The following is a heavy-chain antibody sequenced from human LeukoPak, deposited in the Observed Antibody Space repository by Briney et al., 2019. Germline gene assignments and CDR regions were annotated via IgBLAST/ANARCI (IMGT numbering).Heavy chain of an antibody. J-gene: IGHJ4*02. CDR1: GFILNNHV. CDR3: AKNVMVKRYIDY. V-gene: IGHV3-23*01. CDR2: ISGSGRTI. Sequence: GGSMRLSCAASGFILNNHVMTWVRQAPGKGLQWISVISGSGRTIEYEDSVKGRFTISRDNSKNTVSLQMNNLRVEDTAIYYCAKNVMVKRYIDYWGQGTPVTVSS. D-gene: IGHD5-18*01.